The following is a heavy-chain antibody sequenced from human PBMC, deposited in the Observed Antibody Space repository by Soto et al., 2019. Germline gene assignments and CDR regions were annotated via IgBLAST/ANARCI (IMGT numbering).Heavy chain of an antibody. CDR1: GFPFHSYV. D-gene: IGHD2-21*01. CDR3: ARGGGGNYFKFFFDH. CDR2: ISGSGDNT. J-gene: IGHJ4*02. V-gene: IGHV3-23*01. Sequence: XGPLSPPLCASGFPFHSYVLRWVRPAPGNGLAWVSAISGSGDNTYFADSLKGRFTISRDTSENTLSLQVNSLRAEDRAGYYCARGGGGNYFKFFFDHWGQGTAVTVSA.